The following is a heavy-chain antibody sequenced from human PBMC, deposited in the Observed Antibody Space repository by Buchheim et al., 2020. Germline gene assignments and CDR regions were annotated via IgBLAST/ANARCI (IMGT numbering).Heavy chain of an antibody. CDR1: GFTLSSHW. J-gene: IGHJ4*02. Sequence: EVQLVESGGGLVQPGGSLRLSCAASGFTLSSHWMHWVRQVPGKGLEWVSLITHDGNTYADSVKGRFTISRDNAENTVYLQMDSLRVEDTAVYYCAKDQGYYDSSGYYYGRFGYWGQGTL. D-gene: IGHD3-22*01. V-gene: IGHV3-74*03. CDR3: AKDQGYYDSSGYYYGRFGY. CDR2: ITHDGN.